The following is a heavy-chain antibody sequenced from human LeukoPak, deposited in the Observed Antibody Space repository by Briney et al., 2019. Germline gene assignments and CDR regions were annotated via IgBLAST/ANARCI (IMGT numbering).Heavy chain of an antibody. V-gene: IGHV3-21*01. CDR1: GFTFSIYS. Sequence: GVSLGLSCAPSGFTFSIYSMNCVPQSPGKGLEGVSCISRSSGSIYYADSVNCGFTIYSDNAKNSLYLIMTSLREKDTAVYYCARDLFGSSGCPWFDHWGQGTLVTVSS. CDR2: ISRSSGSI. D-gene: IGHD6-19*01. CDR3: ARDLFGSSGCPWFDH. J-gene: IGHJ5*02.